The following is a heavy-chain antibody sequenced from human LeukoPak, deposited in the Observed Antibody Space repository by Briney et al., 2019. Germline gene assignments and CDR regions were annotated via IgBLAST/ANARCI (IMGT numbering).Heavy chain of an antibody. CDR1: GYTFTGYY. CDR3: ARDHAGEYYFDY. D-gene: IGHD3-16*01. CDR2: INPNSGGT. Sequence: ASVKVSCKASGYTFTGYYMHWVRQAPGQGLEWMGWINPNSGGTNYAQKFQGRVTMTRDTSISTAYMELSRLRSDDTAVYYCARDHAGEYYFDYWGQGTLVTVSS. V-gene: IGHV1-2*02. J-gene: IGHJ4*02.